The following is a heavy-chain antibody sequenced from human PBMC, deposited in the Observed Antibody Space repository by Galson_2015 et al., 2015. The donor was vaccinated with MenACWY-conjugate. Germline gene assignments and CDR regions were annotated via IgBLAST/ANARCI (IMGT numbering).Heavy chain of an antibody. CDR2: IYAGGST. J-gene: IGHJ4*02. V-gene: IGHV3-53*01. Sequence: SLRLSCAASGFTVSTNYMSWFRQAPGKGLEWVSLIYAGGSTYYTESVKGRFTISRDNSKNTLSLQMNSLRVEDTAVYYCAREGRYVESYSDLDYWGQGTLVTVSS. CDR1: GFTVSTNY. CDR3: AREGRYVESYSDLDY. D-gene: IGHD3-9*01.